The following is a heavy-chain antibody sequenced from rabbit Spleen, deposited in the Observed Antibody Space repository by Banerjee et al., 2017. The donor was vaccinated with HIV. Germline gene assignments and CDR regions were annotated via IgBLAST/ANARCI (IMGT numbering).Heavy chain of an antibody. CDR2: IDAGSSGFT. V-gene: IGHV1S45*01. CDR3: ARDTSSSFSSYGMDL. Sequence: QEQLKESGGGLVQPGGSLTLTCTASGFSFSYSDYMCWVRQAPGKGLEWIACIDAGSSGFTYFATWAKGRFAISKTSSTTVTLQMTRLTAADTATYFCARDTSSSFSSYGMDLWGPGTLVTVS. J-gene: IGHJ6*01. D-gene: IGHD1-1*01. CDR1: GFSFSYSDY.